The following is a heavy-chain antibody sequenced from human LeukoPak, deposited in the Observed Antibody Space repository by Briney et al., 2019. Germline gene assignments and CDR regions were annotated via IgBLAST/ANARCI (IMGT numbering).Heavy chain of an antibody. Sequence: GESLRLSCAASGFTFNEYAMHCVRHTPGKRVDWVILSIVDGGRIFYADCVKGRFSISRDNFKESLYMQIHSLRIDDADLYYCAKGTVTELQAWGQGTLVTVSS. CDR3: AKGTVTELQA. V-gene: IGHV3-43*02. J-gene: IGHJ5*02. CDR2: SIVDGGRI. D-gene: IGHD1-7*01. CDR1: GFTFNEYA.